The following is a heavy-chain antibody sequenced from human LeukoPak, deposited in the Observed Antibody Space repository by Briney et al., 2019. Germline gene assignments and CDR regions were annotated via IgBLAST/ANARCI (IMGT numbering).Heavy chain of an antibody. V-gene: IGHV3-23*01. CDR3: AKDTGLGKTGYYMDV. CDR1: GFTFSSYS. CDR2: ISGSGGST. J-gene: IGHJ6*03. D-gene: IGHD3-16*01. Sequence: GGSLRLSCAASGFTFSSYSMSWVRQAPGKGLEWVSAISGSGGSTYYADSVKGRFTISRDNSKNTLYLQMNSLRAEDTAVYYCAKDTGLGKTGYYMDVWGKGTTVTVSS.